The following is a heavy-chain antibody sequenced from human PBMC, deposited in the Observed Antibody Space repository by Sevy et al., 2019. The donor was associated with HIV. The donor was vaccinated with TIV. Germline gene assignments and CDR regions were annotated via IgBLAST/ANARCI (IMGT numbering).Heavy chain of an antibody. Sequence: GGSLRLSCAASGFTVSNSHMSWARQAPGKGLEWVSILFSSGNTYYADSVKGRFTVSRDNSMNTLYLQMHSLTVEDTAVYYCEGYNNGLDYWAQGTLVTVSS. CDR1: GFTVSNSH. J-gene: IGHJ4*02. D-gene: IGHD1-20*01. CDR2: LFSSGNT. CDR3: EGYNNGLDY. V-gene: IGHV3-66*01.